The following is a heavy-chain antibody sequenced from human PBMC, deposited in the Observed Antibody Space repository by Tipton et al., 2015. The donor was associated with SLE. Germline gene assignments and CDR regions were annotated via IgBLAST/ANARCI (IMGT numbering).Heavy chain of an antibody. V-gene: IGHV4-34*01. D-gene: IGHD6-19*01. CDR1: GGSFSGYY. J-gene: IGHJ3*02. CDR2: INHSGST. CDR3: AISPEAVAGDAAFDI. Sequence: TLSLTCAVYGGSFSGYYWSWIRQPPGKGLEWIGEINHSGSTNYNPSLKGQITISVDTSKNQFSLKLSSVTAADTAVYYCAISPEAVAGDAAFDIWGQGTMVTVSS.